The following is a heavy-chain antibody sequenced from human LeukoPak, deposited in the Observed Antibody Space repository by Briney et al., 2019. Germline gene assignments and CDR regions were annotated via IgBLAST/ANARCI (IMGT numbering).Heavy chain of an antibody. Sequence: SVKVSCKPSGGTFSSYAIIWVRQAPGQGLEWMGGIIPIFGTANYAQKFQGRVTITADESTSTAYMELSSLRSEDTAVYYCARDRPSVRYFDWLLYVVGMDVWGQGTTVTVSS. CDR2: IIPIFGTA. CDR3: ARDRPSVRYFDWLLYVVGMDV. CDR1: GGTFSSYA. D-gene: IGHD3-9*01. V-gene: IGHV1-69*13. J-gene: IGHJ6*02.